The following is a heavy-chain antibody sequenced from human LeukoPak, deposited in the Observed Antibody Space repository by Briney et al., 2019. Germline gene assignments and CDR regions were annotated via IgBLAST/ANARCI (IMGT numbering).Heavy chain of an antibody. V-gene: IGHV1-18*01. D-gene: IGHD6-13*01. CDR2: ISAYNGNT. CDR1: GYTFTSYG. CDR3: ARDIVVVREYSSSWYVFTPNYYYYMDV. Sequence: VASVKVSCKASGYTFTSYGISWVRQAPGQGLEWMGWISAYNGNTNYAQRLQGRVTMTTDTSTSTAYMELRSLRSDDTAVYYCARDIVVVREYSSSWYVFTPNYYYYMDVWGKGTTVTVSS. J-gene: IGHJ6*03.